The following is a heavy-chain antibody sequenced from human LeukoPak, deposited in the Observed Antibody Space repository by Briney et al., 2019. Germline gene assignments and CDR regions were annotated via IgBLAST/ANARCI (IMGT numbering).Heavy chain of an antibody. CDR3: AKRAPYYFDY. CDR1: GFTFSSSG. Sequence: PGGSLRLSCAASGFTFSSSGVSWVRQAPGKGLEWVSSISASGGSTYYADSVKGRFTISRDNAKNTLYLQMNSLRAEDTALYYCAKRAPYYFDYWGQGTLVTVSS. V-gene: IGHV3-23*01. CDR2: ISASGGST. J-gene: IGHJ4*02.